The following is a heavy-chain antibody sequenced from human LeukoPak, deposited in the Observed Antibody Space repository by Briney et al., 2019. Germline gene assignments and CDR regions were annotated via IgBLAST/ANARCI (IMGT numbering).Heavy chain of an antibody. CDR3: ARAEGMIVVVITAGAFDI. CDR2: VNPCDSDT. J-gene: IGHJ3*02. Sequence: GESLKISCKGSGYSFTSYWIGWVRQMPGKGLEWMGIVNPCDSDTRYSPSFEGQVTISVDKSISTAYLQWSSLKASDTAMYYCARAEGMIVVVITAGAFDIWGQGTVVTVSS. D-gene: IGHD3-22*01. V-gene: IGHV5-51*01. CDR1: GYSFTSYW.